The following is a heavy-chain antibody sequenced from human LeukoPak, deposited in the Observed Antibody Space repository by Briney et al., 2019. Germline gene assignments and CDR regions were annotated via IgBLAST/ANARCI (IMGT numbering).Heavy chain of an antibody. CDR1: GDSVSSVRAA. CDR3: AREMVHGYEFYYYYMDV. V-gene: IGHV6-1*01. CDR2: TYYRSKVYN. Sequence: SQTLSLTCGLSGDSVSSVRAAWNWLRQSPSRGLEWLGRTYYRSKVYNDYALSMESQITINIDTSKNQFSLKLSSVTPEDTAVYYCAREMVHGYEFYYYYMDVWGKGTTVTISS. J-gene: IGHJ6*03. D-gene: IGHD5-12*01.